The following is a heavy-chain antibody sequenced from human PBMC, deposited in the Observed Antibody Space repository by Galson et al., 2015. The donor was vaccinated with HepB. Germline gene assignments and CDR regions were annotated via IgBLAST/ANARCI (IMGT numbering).Heavy chain of an antibody. CDR3: AKSRITMRRTDAFDI. CDR1: GFTFDDYA. Sequence: SLRLSCAASGFTFDDYAMHWVRQAPGKGLEWVSGISWNSGSIGYADSVKGRFTISRDNAKNSLYLQMNSLRAEDTALYYCAKSRITMRRTDAFDIWGQGTMVTVSS. V-gene: IGHV3-9*01. CDR2: ISWNSGSI. D-gene: IGHD3-22*01. J-gene: IGHJ3*02.